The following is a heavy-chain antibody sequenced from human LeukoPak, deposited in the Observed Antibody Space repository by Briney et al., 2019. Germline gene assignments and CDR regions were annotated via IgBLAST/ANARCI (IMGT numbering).Heavy chain of an antibody. CDR3: AKIPSGWYYFDY. D-gene: IGHD6-19*01. CDR1: GFTFSSYA. V-gene: IGHV3-23*01. J-gene: IGHJ4*02. CDR2: ISGSGGST. Sequence: GGSLRLSCAASGFTFSSYAMSWVRQAPGKGLEWVSAISGSGGSTYYADPVKGRFTISRDNSKNTLYLQMNSLRAEDTAVYYCAKIPSGWYYFDYWGQGTLVTVSS.